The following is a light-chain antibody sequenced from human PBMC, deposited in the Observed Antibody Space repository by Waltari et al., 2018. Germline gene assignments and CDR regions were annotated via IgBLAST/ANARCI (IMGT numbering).Light chain of an antibody. CDR2: DAS. V-gene: IGKV3-11*01. J-gene: IGKJ1*01. Sequence: EVVLTQSPATLSLSPGERATLSCRASQSISKFLAWYQQRPGQAPRLLIYDASDRPPGIPARFSGSGSGTDFTLTISSLEPEDFAVYYCQQRTDWLWTFGQGTKVEIK. CDR1: QSISKF. CDR3: QQRTDWLWT.